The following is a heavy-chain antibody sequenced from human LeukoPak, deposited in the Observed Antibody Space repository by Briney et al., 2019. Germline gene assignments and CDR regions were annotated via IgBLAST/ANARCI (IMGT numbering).Heavy chain of an antibody. J-gene: IGHJ4*02. CDR2: IWFDGSNK. D-gene: IGHD5-18*01. V-gene: IGHV3-33*01. Sequence: PGGSLRLSCAASGFTFSSYGMHWVRQAPGKGLEWVAVIWFDGSNKYYVDSVKGRFTISRDNSKNTLYLQMNSLRAEDTAVYYCARGGGYSYGYGVIDYWGQGTLVTASS. CDR1: GFTFSSYG. CDR3: ARGGGYSYGYGVIDY.